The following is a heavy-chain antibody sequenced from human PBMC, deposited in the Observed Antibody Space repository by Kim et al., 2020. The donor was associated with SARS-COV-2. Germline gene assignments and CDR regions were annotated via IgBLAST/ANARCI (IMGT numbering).Heavy chain of an antibody. J-gene: IGHJ6*02. V-gene: IGHV4-34*01. Sequence: SETLSLTCAVYGGSFSGYYWSWIRQPPGKGLEWIGEINHSGSTNYNPSLKSRVTISVDTSKNQFSLKLSSVTAADTAVYYCARESTRPWYYGMDVWGQGTTVTVSS. CDR3: ARESTRPWYYGMDV. CDR1: GGSFSGYY. CDR2: INHSGST.